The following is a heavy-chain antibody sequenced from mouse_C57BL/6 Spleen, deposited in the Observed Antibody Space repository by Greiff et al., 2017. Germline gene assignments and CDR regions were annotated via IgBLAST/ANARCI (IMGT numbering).Heavy chain of an antibody. J-gene: IGHJ3*01. D-gene: IGHD1-1*01. V-gene: IGHV1-52*01. CDR3: ARSNYSGSSWFAY. CDR1: GYTFTSYW. CDR2: IDPSDSET. Sequence: QVQLQQPGAELVRPGSSVKLSCKASGYTFTSYWMHWVKQRPIQGLEWIGNIDPSDSETHYNQKFKDKATLTVDKSSSTAYMQLSSLTSEDSAVYYCARSNYSGSSWFAYWGQGTLVTVSA.